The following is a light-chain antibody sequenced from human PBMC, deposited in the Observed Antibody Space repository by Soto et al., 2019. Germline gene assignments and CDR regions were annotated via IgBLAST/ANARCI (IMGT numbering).Light chain of an antibody. CDR2: GAS. J-gene: IGKJ1*01. Sequence: EIVLTHSRGTLSLSPGERATLSCRASQSGTSSYLAWYQQKPGQAPRLLIYGASRRAAGIPDRFSGSGSGKEFALTISRLEPEDFAVYYCQQYGSSHRTLGQRTKVDIQ. CDR1: QSGTSSY. V-gene: IGKV3-20*01. CDR3: QQYGSSHRT.